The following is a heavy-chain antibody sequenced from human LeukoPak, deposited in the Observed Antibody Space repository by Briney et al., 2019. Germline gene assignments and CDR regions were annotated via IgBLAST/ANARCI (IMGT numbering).Heavy chain of an antibody. D-gene: IGHD1-1*01. CDR3: ARVAKERVGGVYYFDY. V-gene: IGHV3-13*01. CDR2: IGTAGDT. Sequence: PGGSLRLSCAASGFTFGDYDMHWVRQATGKGLEWVSAIGTAGDTYYTGSVKGRFTISRENAKNSLYLQMYSLRAGDTAVYYCARVAKERVGGVYYFDYWGQGTLVTVSS. J-gene: IGHJ4*02. CDR1: GFTFGDYD.